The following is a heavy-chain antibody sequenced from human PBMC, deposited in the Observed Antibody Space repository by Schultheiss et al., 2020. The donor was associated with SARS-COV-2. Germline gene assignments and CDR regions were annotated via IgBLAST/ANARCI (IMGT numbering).Heavy chain of an antibody. CDR3: ARERRDIVVVPAAMSASWFDP. CDR2: ISYDGSNK. J-gene: IGHJ5*02. Sequence: GESLKISCAASGFTFSSYAMHWVRQAPGKGLEWVAVISYDGSNKYYADSVKGRFTISRDNSKNTLYLQMNSLRAEDTAVYYCARERRDIVVVPAAMSASWFDPWGQGTLVTVSS. CDR1: GFTFSSYA. D-gene: IGHD2-2*01. V-gene: IGHV3-30*07.